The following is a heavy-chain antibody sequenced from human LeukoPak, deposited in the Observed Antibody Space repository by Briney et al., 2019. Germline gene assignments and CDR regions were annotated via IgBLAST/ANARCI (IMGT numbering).Heavy chain of an antibody. J-gene: IGHJ4*02. V-gene: IGHV1-69*01. Sequence: VKVSCKASGGTFSSYAISWVRQAPGQGLEWMGGIIPIFGTANYAQKFQGRVTITADESTSTAYMELSSLRSEDTAVYYCARDPRDYDSSGYYFDYWGQGTLVTVSS. CDR2: IIPIFGTA. CDR1: GGTFSSYA. D-gene: IGHD3-22*01. CDR3: ARDPRDYDSSGYYFDY.